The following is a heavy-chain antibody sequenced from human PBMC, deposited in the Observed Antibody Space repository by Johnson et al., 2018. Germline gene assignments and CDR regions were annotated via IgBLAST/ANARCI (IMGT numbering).Heavy chain of an antibody. D-gene: IGHD4-17*01. CDR1: GGSISSNY. J-gene: IGHJ6*03. CDR2: IYDSVAT. Sequence: QVQLQESGPGLVKPSETLSLTCTVSGGSISSNYWSWIRQPPGEGLEWIGYIYDSVATNYNPSLKSRVTISGDTSKNQFSLKRSSVTVADTAVYYCARGGAVTSPDYYYMDVWGKGTTVTVSS. CDR3: ARGGAVTSPDYYYMDV. V-gene: IGHV4-59*01.